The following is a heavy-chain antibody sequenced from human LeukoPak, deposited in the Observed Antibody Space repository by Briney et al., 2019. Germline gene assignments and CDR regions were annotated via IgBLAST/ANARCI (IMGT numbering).Heavy chain of an antibody. Sequence: SVKVSCKASGGTFSSYAISWVRQAPGQGLEWMGGIIPIFGTANYAQKFQGRVTITADESTSTAYMELSSLRSEDTAVYYCARAVYYYDSSGYYLGYYFDYWGQGTLVTVSS. CDR1: GGTFSSYA. D-gene: IGHD3-22*01. CDR2: IIPIFGTA. J-gene: IGHJ4*02. V-gene: IGHV1-69*13. CDR3: ARAVYYYDSSGYYLGYYFDY.